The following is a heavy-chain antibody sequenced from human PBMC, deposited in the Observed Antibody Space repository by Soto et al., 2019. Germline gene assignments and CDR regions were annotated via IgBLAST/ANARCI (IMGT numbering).Heavy chain of an antibody. CDR1: GGSFSGNH. Sequence: SETLSLTCSVSGGSFSGNHWSWIRQPPGKALEWIGEIDHSGSTNYNPSLKSRVTISVDTSKNQFSLKLSSVTAADTAVYYCARADYGDYGQTYYFDYWGQGTLVTVSS. V-gene: IGHV4-34*01. J-gene: IGHJ4*02. CDR3: ARADYGDYGQTYYFDY. D-gene: IGHD4-17*01. CDR2: IDHSGST.